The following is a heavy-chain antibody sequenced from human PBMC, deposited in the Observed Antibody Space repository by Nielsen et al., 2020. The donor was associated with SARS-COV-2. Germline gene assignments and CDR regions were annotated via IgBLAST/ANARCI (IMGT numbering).Heavy chain of an antibody. J-gene: IGHJ4*02. D-gene: IGHD3-22*01. V-gene: IGHV1-2*06. CDR1: GYTFTGYY. CDR3: ARILVWLDYYDSSGYPDY. Sequence: ASVKVSCKASGYTFTGYYMHWVRQAPGQGLEWMGRINPNSGGTNYAQKFQGRVTMTRDTPISTAYMELSRLRSDDTAVYYCARILVWLDYYDSSGYPDYWGQGTLVTVSS. CDR2: INPNSGGT.